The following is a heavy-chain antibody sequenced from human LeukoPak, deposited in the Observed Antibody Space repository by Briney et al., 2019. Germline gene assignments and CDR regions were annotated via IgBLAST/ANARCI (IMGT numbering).Heavy chain of an antibody. CDR2: INQSGST. D-gene: IGHD3-16*02. CDR1: GGPLGDYY. V-gene: IGHV4-34*01. CDR3: ARDPLQNNYRRYFDY. Sequence: SETLSLTCGVYGGPLGDYYWSWIRQTPEKGLEWIGEINQSGSTNYNPSLKSRVTISVDTSKKHFTLIMTSLTAADTAVHYCARDPLQNNYRRYFDYWGQGTLVTVSS. J-gene: IGHJ4*02.